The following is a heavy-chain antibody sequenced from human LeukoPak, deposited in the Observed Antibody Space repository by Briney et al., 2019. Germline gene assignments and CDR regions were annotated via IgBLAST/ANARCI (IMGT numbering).Heavy chain of an antibody. CDR1: GFTFSSYG. CDR3: ARDHYYDSSGSY. D-gene: IGHD3-22*01. CDR2: ISGSGGST. Sequence: GETLRLSCAASGFTFSSYGMSWVRQAPGKGLEWVSAISGSGGSTYYADSVKGRFTISRDNAKNSLYLQMNSLRAEDTAVYYCARDHYYDSSGSYWGQGTLVTVSS. V-gene: IGHV3-23*01. J-gene: IGHJ4*02.